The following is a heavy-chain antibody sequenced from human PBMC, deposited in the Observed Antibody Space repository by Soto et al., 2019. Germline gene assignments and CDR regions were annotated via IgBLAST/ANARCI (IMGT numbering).Heavy chain of an antibody. V-gene: IGHV4-59*08. CDR1: GGSISGHY. D-gene: IGHD3-10*01. CDR3: ARIIRITMVRGADFDY. CDR2: SFYSGRT. Sequence: SETLSLTCTVFGGSISGHYGSWIRQPPGKGLEWIGYSFYSGRTNYNPSLKSRVTISVDTSKNQFSLKLSSVTAADTAVYYCARIIRITMVRGADFDYWGQGTLVTVSS. J-gene: IGHJ4*02.